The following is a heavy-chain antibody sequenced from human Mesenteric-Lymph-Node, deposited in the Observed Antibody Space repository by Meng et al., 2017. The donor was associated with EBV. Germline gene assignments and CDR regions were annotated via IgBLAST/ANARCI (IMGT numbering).Heavy chain of an antibody. D-gene: IGHD3-10*01. J-gene: IGHJ4*02. CDR3: ASTSSGYYYGSG. CDR1: GGTFSSYA. CDR2: IIPVFGIT. V-gene: IGHV1-69*01. Sequence: QVQVVQSGAEVKKPGSSVKVSCKASGGTFSSYAISWVRQAPGKGLEWMGGIIPVFGITNYAQKFQDRVTVTADESTSTAYMELGTLTSEDTAVYYCASTSSGYYYGSGWGQGTLVTVSS.